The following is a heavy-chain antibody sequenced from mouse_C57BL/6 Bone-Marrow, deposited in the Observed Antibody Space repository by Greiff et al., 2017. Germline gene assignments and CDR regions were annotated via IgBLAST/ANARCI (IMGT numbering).Heavy chain of an antibody. Sequence: QVTLKVCGPGILQSSQTLSLTCSFSGFSLSTSGMGVSWIRQPSGKGLEWLAHIYWADDKRYNPSLKSRLTISKDTSRNQVFLKITSVDTADTATYYCARRGGRAAQATYAMDYWCQGTSVTVYS. CDR2: IYWADDK. D-gene: IGHD3-2*02. CDR3: ARRGGRAAQATYAMDY. CDR1: GFSLSTSGMG. J-gene: IGHJ4*01. V-gene: IGHV8-12*01.